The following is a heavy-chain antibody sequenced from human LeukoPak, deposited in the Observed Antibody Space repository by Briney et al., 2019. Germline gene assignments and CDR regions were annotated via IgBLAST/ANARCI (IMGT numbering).Heavy chain of an antibody. CDR3: ATTGLFTTSAGSYYDG. CDR1: GYTLTELS. J-gene: IGHJ4*02. D-gene: IGHD3-10*01. CDR2: FDPEDGET. Sequence: ASVKVSCKVSGYTLTELSMHWVRQAPGKGLEWMGGFDPEDGETIYAQKFQGRVTMTEDTSTDTAYMGMCSLGSEDTAVYCCATTGLFTTSAGSYYDGWGQGTLVTVSS. V-gene: IGHV1-24*01.